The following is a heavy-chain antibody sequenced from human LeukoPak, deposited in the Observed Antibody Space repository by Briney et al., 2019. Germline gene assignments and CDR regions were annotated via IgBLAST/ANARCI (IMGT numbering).Heavy chain of an antibody. Sequence: PSETLCLTCAVYGGSFSGYYWVWIRQPPGKGLEWIGSIYRSDGTNYNPSLKSRVTISVDTSKNQFSLKVSSVTAADTAVYYCARGDCSSTICYSPMDVWGKGTTVTVSS. J-gene: IGHJ6*03. V-gene: IGHV4-34*01. D-gene: IGHD2-2*01. CDR1: GGSFSGYY. CDR3: ARGDCSSTICYSPMDV. CDR2: IYRSDGT.